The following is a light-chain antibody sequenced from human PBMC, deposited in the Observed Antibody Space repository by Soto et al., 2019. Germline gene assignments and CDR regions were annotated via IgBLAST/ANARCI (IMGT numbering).Light chain of an antibody. CDR1: SSNIGADYD. CDR3: PSYDSSLSAVV. J-gene: IGLJ3*02. Sequence: QSVLTQPPSVSGAPGQRVTISCTGSSSNIGADYDVHWYQQLPGTAPKLLIYGNSNRPSGVPDRFSCSKSGTSASLAITGVQAEDEADNYCPSYDSSLSAVVFGGGTKLTV. CDR2: GNS. V-gene: IGLV1-40*01.